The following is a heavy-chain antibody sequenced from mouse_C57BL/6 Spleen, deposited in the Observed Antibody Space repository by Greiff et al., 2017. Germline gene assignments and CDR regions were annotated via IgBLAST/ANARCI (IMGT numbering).Heavy chain of an antibody. D-gene: IGHD1-1*01. CDR1: GFTFSSYA. J-gene: IGHJ4*01. CDR3: ARDRGTTVVATDYYAMDY. Sequence: VQLKESGGGLVKPGGSLKLSCAASGFTFSSYAMSWVRQTPEKRLEWVATISDGGSYTYYPDNVKGRFTISRDNAKSNLYLQMSHLKSEDTAMYYCARDRGTTVVATDYYAMDYWGQGTSVTVSS. CDR2: ISDGGSYT. V-gene: IGHV5-4*01.